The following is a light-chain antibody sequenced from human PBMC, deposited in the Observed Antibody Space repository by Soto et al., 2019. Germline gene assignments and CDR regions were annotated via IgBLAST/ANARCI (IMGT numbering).Light chain of an antibody. Sequence: DIQMTQSPSTLSASVGDTVTITCRASQGIGSYLAWYQQKPGKVPNLLIYATSSLQSGVPSRFSGSGSGTEFTLTITSLQPEDFATYYCLQHNSYPLTFGGGTKVDIK. J-gene: IGKJ4*01. V-gene: IGKV1-17*03. CDR2: ATS. CDR1: QGIGSY. CDR3: LQHNSYPLT.